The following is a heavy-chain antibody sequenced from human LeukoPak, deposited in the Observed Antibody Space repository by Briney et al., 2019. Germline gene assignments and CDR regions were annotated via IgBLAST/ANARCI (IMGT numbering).Heavy chain of an antibody. CDR3: ARVVTTVTPPYCYYYGMDV. D-gene: IGHD4-17*01. J-gene: IGHJ6*02. CDR2: ISSSGSTI. Sequence: GGSLRLSCAASGFTFSSYEMNCVRQAPGKGLEWVSYISSSGSTIYYADSVKGRFTISRDNAKNSLYLQMNSLRAEDTAVYYCARVVTTVTPPYCYYYGMDVWGQGTTVTVSS. V-gene: IGHV3-48*03. CDR1: GFTFSSYE.